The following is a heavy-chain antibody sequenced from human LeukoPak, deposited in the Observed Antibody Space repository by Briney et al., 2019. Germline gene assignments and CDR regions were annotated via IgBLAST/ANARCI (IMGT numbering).Heavy chain of an antibody. J-gene: IGHJ5*02. V-gene: IGHV4-34*01. CDR1: GGSFSGYY. Sequence: SETLSLTCAVYGGSFSGYYWSWIRQPPGKGLEWIGEINHSGSTNYNPSLKSRVTLSVDTSKNQFSLKLSSVTAADTAVYYCARRRIVGATNWFDPWGQGTLVTVSS. D-gene: IGHD1-26*01. CDR3: ARRRIVGATNWFDP. CDR2: INHSGST.